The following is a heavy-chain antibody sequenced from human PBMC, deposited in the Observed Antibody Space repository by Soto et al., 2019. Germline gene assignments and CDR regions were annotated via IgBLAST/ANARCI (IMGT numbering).Heavy chain of an antibody. CDR2: IYSGGST. J-gene: IGHJ6*02. CDR3: AGRVGATNYGMDV. D-gene: IGHD1-26*01. CDR1: EFTVSSNY. V-gene: IGHV3-53*01. Sequence: PGGSLRLSCAASEFTVSSNYMNWVRQAPGKGLECVSTIYSGGSTYYADSVKGRFTISRDNYKNTLYLQMNNLRAEDTAVYYCAGRVGATNYGMDVWGQGTTVTVSS.